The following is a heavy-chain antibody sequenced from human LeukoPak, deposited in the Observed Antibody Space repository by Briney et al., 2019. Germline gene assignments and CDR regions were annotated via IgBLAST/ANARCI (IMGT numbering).Heavy chain of an antibody. Sequence: GGSLRLSCAASGFTFSSYGMHWVRQAPGKGLEWVAVISYDGSNKYYADSVKGRFTISRDNSKNTLYLQMNSLRAGDTAVYYCAKGAEMATISEIDYWGQGTLVTVSS. CDR3: AKGAEMATISEIDY. CDR2: ISYDGSNK. J-gene: IGHJ4*02. CDR1: GFTFSSYG. V-gene: IGHV3-30*18. D-gene: IGHD5-24*01.